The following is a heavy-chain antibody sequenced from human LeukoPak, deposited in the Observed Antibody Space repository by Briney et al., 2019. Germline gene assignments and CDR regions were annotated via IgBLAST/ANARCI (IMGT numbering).Heavy chain of an antibody. CDR2: IKQDGSEK. D-gene: IGHD3-10*01. CDR1: GFTFSSYA. CDR3: ARENVLLWFGELRSGGLDY. J-gene: IGHJ4*02. Sequence: GGSLRLSCAASGFTFSSYAMSWVRQAPGKGLEWVANIKQDGSEKYYVDSVKGRFTISRDNAKNSLYLQMNSLRAEDTAVYYCARENVLLWFGELRSGGLDYWGQGTLVTVSS. V-gene: IGHV3-7*01.